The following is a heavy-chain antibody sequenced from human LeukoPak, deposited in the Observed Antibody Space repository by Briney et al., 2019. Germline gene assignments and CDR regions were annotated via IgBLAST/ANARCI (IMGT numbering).Heavy chain of an antibody. V-gene: IGHV1-18*01. CDR1: GGTFSSYA. D-gene: IGHD2-2*01. Sequence: GASVTVSCTASGGTFSSYAISWVRQAPGQGLEWMGWMSAYNGNTNYAQKLQGRVTMTTDTSTSTAYMELRSLRSDDTAVYYCASPGGLPAAASSYAFDIWSQGTMVTVSS. J-gene: IGHJ3*02. CDR2: MSAYNGNT. CDR3: ASPGGLPAAASSYAFDI.